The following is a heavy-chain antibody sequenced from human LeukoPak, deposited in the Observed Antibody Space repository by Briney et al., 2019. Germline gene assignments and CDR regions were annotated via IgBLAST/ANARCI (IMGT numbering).Heavy chain of an antibody. CDR2: ISGSGGST. D-gene: IGHD2-2*01. V-gene: IGHV3-23*01. CDR3: ARDFPYCSSTSCYRSPIRDYGMDV. J-gene: IGHJ6*02. Sequence: GGSLRLSCAASGFTFSSYAMSWVRQAPGKGLEWVSAISGSGGSTYYADSVKGRFTISRDNAKNSLYLQMNSLRAEDTAVYYCARDFPYCSSTSCYRSPIRDYGMDVWGQGTTVTVSS. CDR1: GFTFSSYA.